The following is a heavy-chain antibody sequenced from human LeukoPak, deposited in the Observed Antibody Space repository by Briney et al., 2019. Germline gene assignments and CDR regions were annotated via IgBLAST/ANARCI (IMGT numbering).Heavy chain of an antibody. CDR1: GYTFTSYW. Sequence: GESLKISCKASGYTFTSYWIGWVRQMPGKGLERMGIIYPGDSDTRYSPSFQGQVTISADKSISTAYLQWSSLKASDTAMYYCARKVATSYYYMDVWGKGTTVTVSS. CDR2: IYPGDSDT. CDR3: ARKVATSYYYMDV. V-gene: IGHV5-51*01. D-gene: IGHD5-12*01. J-gene: IGHJ6*03.